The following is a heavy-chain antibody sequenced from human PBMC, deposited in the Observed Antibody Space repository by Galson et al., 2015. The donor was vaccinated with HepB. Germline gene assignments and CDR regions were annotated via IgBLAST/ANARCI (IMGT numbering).Heavy chain of an antibody. CDR2: INPKSGGT. Sequence: SVKVSCKASGYTFTGYYMHWVRQAPGQGLEWMGWINPKSGGTNYAQKFQGRVTMTRDTSISTAYMELSRLRSDDTAVYYCARAEFKYYDILTGYGSYYMDVWGKGTTVTVSS. J-gene: IGHJ6*03. V-gene: IGHV1-2*02. CDR1: GYTFTGYY. CDR3: ARAEFKYYDILTGYGSYYMDV. D-gene: IGHD3-9*01.